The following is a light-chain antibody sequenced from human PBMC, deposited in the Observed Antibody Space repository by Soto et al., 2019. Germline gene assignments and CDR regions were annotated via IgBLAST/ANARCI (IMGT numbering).Light chain of an antibody. CDR2: DAS. Sequence: EIVMTQSPATLSVSPGERATLSCRASQNVSRKLAWYQQKPGQAPRLLISDASTRATGIPARFSGSGSGTEFTLTISSLQSEDFAVYYCQQYNNWPPMYTFGQGTKLEIK. J-gene: IGKJ2*01. V-gene: IGKV3-15*01. CDR3: QQYNNWPPMYT. CDR1: QNVSRK.